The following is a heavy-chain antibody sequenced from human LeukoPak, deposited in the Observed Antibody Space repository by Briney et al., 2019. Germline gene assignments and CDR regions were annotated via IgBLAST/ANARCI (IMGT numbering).Heavy chain of an antibody. CDR3: ARAPLHLVMNHYFDY. Sequence: SETLSLTCTVSGGSISSSPYYWGWIRQPPGKGLEWIGSIHYSGDTYYNPSLKSRVTVSVDTSKNQFSLRLSSVTAADTAVYYCARAPLHLVMNHYFDYWGQGTLVTVSS. CDR1: GGSISSSPYY. CDR2: IHYSGDT. V-gene: IGHV4-39*01. D-gene: IGHD3-16*01. J-gene: IGHJ4*02.